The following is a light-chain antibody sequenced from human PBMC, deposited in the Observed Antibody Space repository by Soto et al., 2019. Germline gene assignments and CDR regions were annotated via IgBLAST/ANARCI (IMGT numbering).Light chain of an antibody. CDR2: LNSDGSH. J-gene: IGLJ2*01. CDR1: SGHSSYA. V-gene: IGLV4-69*01. CDR3: QTWGTDIVV. Sequence: QLVLTQSPSASASLRASVKLTCTLSSGHSSYAIAWHQQQPEKGPRYLMKLNSDGSHSKGDGIPDRFSGSSSGAERYLTISSLQSEDEADYYCQTWGTDIVVFGGGTKLTVL.